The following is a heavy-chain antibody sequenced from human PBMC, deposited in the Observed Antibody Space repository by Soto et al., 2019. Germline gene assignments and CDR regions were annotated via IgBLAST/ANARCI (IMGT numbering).Heavy chain of an antibody. D-gene: IGHD3-9*01. CDR1: GGSFSGYY. Sequence: SETLSLTCAVYGGSFSGYYWNWIRQPPGKGLEWIGEINHSGSTNYNPSLKSRVTISVDTSKNQFSLKLTSVNTADTAIYYCTRGGDPYKTGHWGQGTLVTVSS. CDR2: INHSGST. CDR3: TRGGDPYKTGH. J-gene: IGHJ4*02. V-gene: IGHV4-34*01.